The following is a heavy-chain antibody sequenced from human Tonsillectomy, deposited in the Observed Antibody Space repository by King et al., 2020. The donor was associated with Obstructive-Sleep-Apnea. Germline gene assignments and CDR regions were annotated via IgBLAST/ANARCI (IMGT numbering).Heavy chain of an antibody. CDR2: ISYTGTA. J-gene: IGHJ2*01. V-gene: IGHV4-39*01. Sequence: QLQESGPGLVKPSETLSLTCTVSGGSISSSNYYWGWIRQPPGKGLEWIGSISYTGTAYYSPSLKSRVTISVDTSKNQFSLSLNSVTAADTAVYYCARQAFVVVTTIKSWHFDLWGRGTLVTVSS. CDR3: ARQAFVVVTTIKSWHFDL. D-gene: IGHD2-21*02. CDR1: GGSISSSNYY.